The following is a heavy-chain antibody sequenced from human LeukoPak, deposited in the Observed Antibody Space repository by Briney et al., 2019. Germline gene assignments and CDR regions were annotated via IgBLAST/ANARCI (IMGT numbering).Heavy chain of an antibody. CDR1: GFTFSSYS. D-gene: IGHD3-10*01. J-gene: IGHJ6*03. Sequence: KSGGSLRLSCAASGFTFSSYSMNWARKAPGKGLEWASPIRSSSSYIYYEDSVKGRFTISRDNAKISLYLQMNSLRAEDTAVYYCAREEWGVGDYYYYMDVWGKGTTVTVSS. CDR2: IRSSSSYI. V-gene: IGHV3-21*01. CDR3: AREEWGVGDYYYYMDV.